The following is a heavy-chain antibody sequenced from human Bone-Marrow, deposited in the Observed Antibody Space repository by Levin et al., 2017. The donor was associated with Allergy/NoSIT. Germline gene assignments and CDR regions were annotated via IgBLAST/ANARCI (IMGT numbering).Heavy chain of an antibody. CDR2: ISGSGGST. Sequence: GGSLRLSCAASGFTFNNYAMSWVRQAPGKGLEWVSIISGSGGSTYYADSVKGRFTISRDNSKNTLYLQMNSLRAEDTAVYYCATRIISTGQYGAAYDYWGQGSLVTVSS. CDR3: ATRIISTGQYGAAYDY. J-gene: IGHJ4*02. D-gene: IGHD2-15*01. CDR1: GFTFNNYA. V-gene: IGHV3-23*01.